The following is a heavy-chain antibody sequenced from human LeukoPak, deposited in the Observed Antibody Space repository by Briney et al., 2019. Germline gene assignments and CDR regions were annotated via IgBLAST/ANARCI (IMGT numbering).Heavy chain of an antibody. V-gene: IGHV3-9*03. J-gene: IGHJ4*02. CDR1: GFTFDGYA. CDR2: ISWNSGSI. Sequence: GGSLRLSCAASGFTFDGYAMHWVRQAPGKGLEWVSGISWNSGSIGYADSVKGRFTISGHNAKNSLYLQMNSLRAEDMALYYCAKSKGYSSGWPGPFDYWGQGTLVTVSS. CDR3: AKSKGYSSGWPGPFDY. D-gene: IGHD6-19*01.